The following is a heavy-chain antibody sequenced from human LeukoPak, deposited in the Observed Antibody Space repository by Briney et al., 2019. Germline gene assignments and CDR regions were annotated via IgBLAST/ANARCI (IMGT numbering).Heavy chain of an antibody. Sequence: SETLSRTCAVYGGSFSGYYWRWIGQPPGKGREWIGEINHSGSTNYNPSLKSRVTISVDKSKKQFSLKLSSVTAADSAVYYCARDSESYSSSWCAPFDYWGQGTLVTVSS. CDR1: GGSFSGYY. V-gene: IGHV4-34*01. D-gene: IGHD6-13*01. J-gene: IGHJ4*02. CDR2: INHSGST. CDR3: ARDSESYSSSWCAPFDY.